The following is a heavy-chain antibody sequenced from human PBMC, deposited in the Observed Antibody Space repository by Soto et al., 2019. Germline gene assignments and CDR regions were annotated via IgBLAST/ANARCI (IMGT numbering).Heavy chain of an antibody. CDR3: AREDDFLTGYIDY. CDR1: GASISVYS. CDR2: IYYSGST. Sequence: PSETKSLTCTVSGASISVYSWSWIRQPPGKGLEWIGHIYYSGSTNYNPSLKSRVTMSLDTSKNHFSLKLTSVTAADTAVYYCAREDDFLTGYIDYWGQGTLVTVSS. V-gene: IGHV4-59*01. J-gene: IGHJ4*02. D-gene: IGHD3-9*01.